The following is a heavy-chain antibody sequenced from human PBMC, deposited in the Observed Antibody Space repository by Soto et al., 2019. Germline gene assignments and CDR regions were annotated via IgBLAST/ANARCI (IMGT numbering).Heavy chain of an antibody. CDR1: GFTCGDYA. D-gene: IGHD2-15*01. Sequence: PGGSMRLSCTASGFTCGDYAMSWFRQAPGKGLEWVGFIRSKAYGGTTEYAASVKGRFTISRDDSKSIAYLQMNSLKTEDTAVYYCTRDPLAVAATWYAFDIWGQGTMVTVSS. V-gene: IGHV3-49*03. J-gene: IGHJ3*02. CDR2: IRSKAYGGTT. CDR3: TRDPLAVAATWYAFDI.